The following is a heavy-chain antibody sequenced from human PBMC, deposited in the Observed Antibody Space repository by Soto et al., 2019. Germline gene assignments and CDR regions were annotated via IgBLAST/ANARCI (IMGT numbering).Heavy chain of an antibody. CDR2: IYWDDDK. V-gene: IGHV2-5*02. Sequence: SGPTLVNPTQTLTLTCTFSGFSLSTSGVGVGWIRQPPGKALEWLALIYWDDDKRYSPSLKSRLTITKDTSKNQVVLTMTNMDPMDTATYYCVHRPLPQIYYYGSGSFYDWFDPWGQGTLVTVSS. J-gene: IGHJ5*02. D-gene: IGHD3-10*01. CDR1: GFSLSTSGVG. CDR3: VHRPLPQIYYYGSGSFYDWFDP.